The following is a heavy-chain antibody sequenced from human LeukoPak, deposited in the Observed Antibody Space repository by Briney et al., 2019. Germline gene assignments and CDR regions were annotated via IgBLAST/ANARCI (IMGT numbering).Heavy chain of an antibody. Sequence: GGSLRLSCAASGFTFSSAWMSWVRQAPGKGLEWVANVNQDGSGKYYVDSVKGRFTISKDNAKNSLYLQMNSLRAEDTAVYYCAKQYGSGSYYIDAFDIWGQGTMVTVSS. CDR2: VNQDGSGK. CDR3: AKQYGSGSYYIDAFDI. D-gene: IGHD3-10*01. V-gene: IGHV3-7*03. CDR1: GFTFSSAW. J-gene: IGHJ3*02.